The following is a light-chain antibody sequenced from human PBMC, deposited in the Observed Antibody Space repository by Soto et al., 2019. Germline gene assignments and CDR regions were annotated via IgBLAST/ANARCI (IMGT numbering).Light chain of an antibody. CDR1: QSVDSSF. CDR3: QQYVSSVT. CDR2: GAS. Sequence: EIVLTQSPGFLSLSPGERATLSCRASQSVDSSFFAWYQQKPGQAPRLLIYGASKRATGIPDRFSGSGSGTAFTLTISRLEPEDFAVYYCQQYVSSVTFGQGTKVELK. J-gene: IGKJ1*01. V-gene: IGKV3-20*01.